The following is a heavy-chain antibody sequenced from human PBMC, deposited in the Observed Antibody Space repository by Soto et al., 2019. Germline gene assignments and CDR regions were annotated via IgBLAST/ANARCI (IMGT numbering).Heavy chain of an antibody. V-gene: IGHV1-2*02. D-gene: IGHD2-8*02. Sequence: HELLVQSGAEVKRPGASLKVSCKASGYSFTGYYIHWVRQAPGQGLEWMGWINPDSGATNSAQNFHGRVTLTSDTSISPASMDLTSLTSDDTAVYYCARGDYGTGGYPFPYFDYWGQGTLVIVSS. CDR2: INPDSGAT. CDR3: ARGDYGTGGYPFPYFDY. J-gene: IGHJ4*02. CDR1: GYSFTGYY.